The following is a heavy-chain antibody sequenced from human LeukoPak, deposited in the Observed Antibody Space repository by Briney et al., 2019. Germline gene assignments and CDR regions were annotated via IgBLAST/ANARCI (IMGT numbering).Heavy chain of an antibody. D-gene: IGHD5-18*01. Sequence: GASVKVSCKASGYTFTSYGISWVRQAPGQGLEWMGWVSGYSGNSKYAQKVHDRVTMTTDTSTSTAYMELRSLRSDDTAVYYCARDVDSTMALFDYWGQGTLVTVSS. CDR3: ARDVDSTMALFDY. CDR1: GYTFTSYG. V-gene: IGHV1-18*01. CDR2: VSGYSGNS. J-gene: IGHJ4*02.